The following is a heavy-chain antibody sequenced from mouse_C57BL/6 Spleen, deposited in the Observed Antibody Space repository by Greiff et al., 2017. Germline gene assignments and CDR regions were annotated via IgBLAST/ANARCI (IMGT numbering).Heavy chain of an antibody. V-gene: IGHV1-4*01. CDR1: GYTFTSYT. Sequence: QVQLKQSGAELARPGASVKMSCKASGYTFTSYTMHWVKQRPGQGLEWIGYINPSSGYTKYNQKFKDKATLTADKSSSTAYMQLSSLTSEDSAVYYCARSYYYGSPSMDYWGQGTSVTVSS. D-gene: IGHD1-1*01. CDR2: INPSSGYT. CDR3: ARSYYYGSPSMDY. J-gene: IGHJ4*01.